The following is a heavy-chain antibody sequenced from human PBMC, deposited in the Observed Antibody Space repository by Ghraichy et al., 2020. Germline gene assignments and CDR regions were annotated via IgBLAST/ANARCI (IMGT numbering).Heavy chain of an antibody. D-gene: IGHD2-2*01. Sequence: GGSLRLSCAASGFTFSSYSMNWVRQAPGKGLEWVSSISSSSSYIYYADSVKGRFTISRDNAKNSLYLQMNSLRAEDTAVYYCARVARVVPAAHYFDYWGQGTLVTVSS. CDR2: ISSSSSYI. CDR3: ARVARVVPAAHYFDY. CDR1: GFTFSSYS. V-gene: IGHV3-21*01. J-gene: IGHJ4*02.